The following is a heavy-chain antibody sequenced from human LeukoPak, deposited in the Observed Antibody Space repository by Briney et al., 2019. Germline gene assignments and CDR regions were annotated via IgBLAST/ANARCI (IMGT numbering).Heavy chain of an antibody. J-gene: IGHJ4*02. D-gene: IGHD6-13*01. CDR3: ARLPATAAAPDS. V-gene: IGHV1-2*02. CDR1: GYPFIEYY. CDR2: MIPSSGDT. Sequence: GASLKLSCTTSGYPFIEYYMRWLRQAPGQGLEWVGWMIPSSGDTNYASTFKGRVTLTRDTSISTSYLQMNRLTPDETADYYWARLPATAAAPDSWGQGTLVTVSS.